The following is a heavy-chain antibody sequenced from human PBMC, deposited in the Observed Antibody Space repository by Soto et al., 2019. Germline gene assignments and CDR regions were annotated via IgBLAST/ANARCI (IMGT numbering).Heavy chain of an antibody. Sequence: QVQLVQSGAEVKKPGSSVKVSCKASGGTFSSYSINWVRQAPGQGLEWMGEIIPIFGTANYAQKSQGRVTITADESTSTTYMPLSSLRSEDTAVYYCARDGGRHSGGIDYWGQGTLVTVSS. CDR3: ARDGGRHSGGIDY. CDR2: IIPIFGTA. J-gene: IGHJ4*02. D-gene: IGHD1-26*01. V-gene: IGHV1-69*01. CDR1: GGTFSSYS.